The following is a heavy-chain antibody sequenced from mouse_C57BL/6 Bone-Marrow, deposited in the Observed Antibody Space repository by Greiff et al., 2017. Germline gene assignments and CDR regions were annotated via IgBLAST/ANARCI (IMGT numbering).Heavy chain of an antibody. J-gene: IGHJ4*01. CDR2: IDPSDSYT. V-gene: IGHV1-69*01. Sequence: QVQLQQPGAELVMPGASVKLSCKASGYTFTSYWMHWVKQRPGQGLEWIGEIDPSDSYTNYNKKFKGKSTLTVDKSSSTAYMQLSSLTSEDSAVYYCAREALYSNYAMDYWGQGTSVTVSS. CDR3: AREALYSNYAMDY. CDR1: GYTFTSYW. D-gene: IGHD2-5*01.